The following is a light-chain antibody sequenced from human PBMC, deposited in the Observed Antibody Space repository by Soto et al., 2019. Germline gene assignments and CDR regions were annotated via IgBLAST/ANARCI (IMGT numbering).Light chain of an antibody. V-gene: IGKV3-11*01. Sequence: EIVMTQSPATLSLSPGESAALSCRASQSVSSYLAWYQQKPGQAPRLLIYDASNRATGIPARFSGSGSGTDFTLTISSLQSEDFAVYYCQQRSSWPLTFGGGTKVDIK. CDR2: DAS. CDR3: QQRSSWPLT. CDR1: QSVSSY. J-gene: IGKJ4*01.